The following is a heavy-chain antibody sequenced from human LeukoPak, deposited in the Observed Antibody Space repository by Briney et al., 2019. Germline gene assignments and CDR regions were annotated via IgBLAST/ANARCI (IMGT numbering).Heavy chain of an antibody. CDR2: ISGTGVGT. CDR3: ARTYSSSSYNWFDP. J-gene: IGHJ5*02. Sequence: GGSLRLSCTASGFTFNIYAMSWVRQVPGEGLEWVSTISGTGVGTYYADSVKGRFTISRDNSKSTLYLQMNSLGADDTAIYHCARTYSSSSYNWFDPWGQGTLVTVSS. D-gene: IGHD6-6*01. V-gene: IGHV3-23*01. CDR1: GFTFNIYA.